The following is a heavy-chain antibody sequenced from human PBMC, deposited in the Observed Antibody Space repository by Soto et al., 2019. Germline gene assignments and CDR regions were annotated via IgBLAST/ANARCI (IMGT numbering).Heavy chain of an antibody. D-gene: IGHD5-18*01. CDR2: IHHSGST. CDR3: ARDDTAMAKGEGWFDP. CDR1: GYSISSGYQ. J-gene: IGHJ5*02. V-gene: IGHV4-38-2*02. Sequence: PSETLSLTCAVSGYSISSGYQWGWIRQPPGKGLEWIGNIHHSGSTYYNPSLKSRVTISVDTSKNQFSLKLSSVTAADTAVYYCARDDTAMAKGEGWFDPWGQGTLVTVSS.